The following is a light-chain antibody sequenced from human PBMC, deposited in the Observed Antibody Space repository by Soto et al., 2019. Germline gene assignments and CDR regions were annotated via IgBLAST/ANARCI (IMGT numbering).Light chain of an antibody. CDR1: RSISSF. J-gene: IGKJ4*01. CDR2: DIF. V-gene: IGKV3-11*01. Sequence: EIVLTQSPATLSLSPGERATLSCRASRSISSFLAWYQQKPGQAPRLLIYDIFNMATGIPARFSGSGSGTDFTLTISGLEPEDFAVYYCQQRANWPPLTFGGGTKVEI. CDR3: QQRANWPPLT.